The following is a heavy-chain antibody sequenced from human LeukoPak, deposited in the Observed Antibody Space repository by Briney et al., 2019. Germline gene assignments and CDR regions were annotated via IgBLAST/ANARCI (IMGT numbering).Heavy chain of an antibody. CDR2: IYYSGST. J-gene: IGHJ4*02. CDR1: GASISSHY. Sequence: PSETLSLTCAVSGASISSHYWGWIRQSPGKGLEWIGYIYYSGSTNYNPSLKSRVTISVDTSKNQFSLKLSSVTAADTAVYYCTRDLANSWYYYWGRGILVTVSS. D-gene: IGHD6-13*01. CDR3: TRDLANSWYYY. V-gene: IGHV4-59*11.